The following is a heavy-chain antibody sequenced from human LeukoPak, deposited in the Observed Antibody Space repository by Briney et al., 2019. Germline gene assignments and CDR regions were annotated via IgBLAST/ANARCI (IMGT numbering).Heavy chain of an antibody. CDR3: ARDGYYYDSSLDS. CDR2: ISDDGSDK. V-gene: IGHV3-30*04. Sequence: GRSLRLSCAASEFTFSNYAIHWVRQAPGKGLEWVTIISDDGSDKYYADSEKGRFTISRDNSKNTVYLHMNSLRDDDTAVYYCARDGYYYDSSLDSWGQGTLVTVSS. J-gene: IGHJ4*02. D-gene: IGHD3-22*01. CDR1: EFTFSNYA.